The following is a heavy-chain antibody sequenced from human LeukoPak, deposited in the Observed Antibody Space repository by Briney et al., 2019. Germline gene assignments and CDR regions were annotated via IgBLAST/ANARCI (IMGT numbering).Heavy chain of an antibody. CDR3: ARDRRGHFDY. Sequence: GGSLRLSCAASGFIFSDYYLSWVRQAPGKGLEWVANIKQDGSEKYYVDSVKGRFTISRDNAKNSLYLQMNSLRAEDTAVYYCARDRRGHFDYWGQGILVTVSS. CDR2: IKQDGSEK. J-gene: IGHJ4*02. D-gene: IGHD3-10*01. V-gene: IGHV3-7*01. CDR1: GFIFSDYY.